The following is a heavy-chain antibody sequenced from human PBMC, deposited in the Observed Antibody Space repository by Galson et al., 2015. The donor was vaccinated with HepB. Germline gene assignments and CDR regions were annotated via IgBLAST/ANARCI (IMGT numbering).Heavy chain of an antibody. J-gene: IGHJ3*02. CDR1: GDSVSSNRAA. CDR2: TLYRSKWSI. Sequence: CAISGDSVSSNRAAWNWIRQSPSRGLEWLRRTLYRSKWSIDYAASVRSRIIINPDTSNNQVSLQLNSVTPEDTAVYYCARVGLGRDGYNYGALDIWAQGTMATVSS. V-gene: IGHV6-1*01. D-gene: IGHD5-24*01. CDR3: ARVGLGRDGYNYGALDI.